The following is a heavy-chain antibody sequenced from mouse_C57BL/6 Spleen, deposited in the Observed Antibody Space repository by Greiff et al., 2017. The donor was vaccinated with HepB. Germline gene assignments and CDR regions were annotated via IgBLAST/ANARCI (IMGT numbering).Heavy chain of an antibody. CDR2: ISYDGSN. CDR1: GYSITSGYY. CDR3: ARDPYYYGSSYGFDY. V-gene: IGHV3-6*01. D-gene: IGHD1-1*01. J-gene: IGHJ2*01. Sequence: EVKLQESGPGLVKPSQSLSLTCSVTGYSITSGYYWNWIRQFPGNKLEWMGYISYDGSNNYNPSLKNRISITRDTSKNQFFLKLNSVTTEDTATYYCARDPYYYGSSYGFDYWGQGTTLTVSS.